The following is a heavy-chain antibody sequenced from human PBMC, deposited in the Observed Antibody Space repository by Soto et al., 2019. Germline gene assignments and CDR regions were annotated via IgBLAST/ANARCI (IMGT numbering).Heavy chain of an antibody. V-gene: IGHV3-30*18. CDR1: GFTFSSYG. CDR2: ISYDGSNK. CDR3: AKGRDSSGWYRGAFDI. Sequence: QVQLVESGGGVVQPGRSLRLSCAASGFTFSSYGMHWVRQAPGKGLEWVAVISYDGSNKYYADSVKGRFTISRDNSKNTLYLQMNSLRAEDTAVYYCAKGRDSSGWYRGAFDIWGQGTMVTVSS. J-gene: IGHJ3*02. D-gene: IGHD6-19*01.